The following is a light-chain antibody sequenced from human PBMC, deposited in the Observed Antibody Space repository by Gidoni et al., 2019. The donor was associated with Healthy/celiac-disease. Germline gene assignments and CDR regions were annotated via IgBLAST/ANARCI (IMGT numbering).Light chain of an antibody. CDR3: QQYGSSPYT. CDR1: QSVSSSY. J-gene: IGKJ2*01. V-gene: IGKV3-20*01. Sequence: EKVLTQSPGTLSLSPGERATISCRASQSVSSSYLAWYQQKPGQAPRLLIYGASSMATGVPYRFSGSGSGTDFTLTISSLEPEDFAVYYCQQYGSSPYTFGQGTKLEIK. CDR2: GAS.